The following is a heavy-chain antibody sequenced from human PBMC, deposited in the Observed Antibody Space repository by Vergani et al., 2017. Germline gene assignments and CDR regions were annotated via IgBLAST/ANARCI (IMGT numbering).Heavy chain of an antibody. CDR1: GGTFSSYA. V-gene: IGHV1-69*13. Sequence: QVQLVQSGAEVKKPGSSVKVSCKASGGTFSSYAISWVRQAPGQGLEWMGRIIPIFGTANYAQKFQGRVTITADESTSTAYMELSSLRSEDTAVYYCARPSISVVVPAAIPDYYGMDVWGQGTTVTVSS. CDR3: ARPSISVVVPAAIPDYYGMDV. D-gene: IGHD2-2*01. CDR2: IIPIFGTA. J-gene: IGHJ6*02.